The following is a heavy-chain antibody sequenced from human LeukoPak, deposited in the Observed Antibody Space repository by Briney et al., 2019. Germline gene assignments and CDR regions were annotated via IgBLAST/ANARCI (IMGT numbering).Heavy chain of an antibody. V-gene: IGHV3-23*01. CDR2: IRGSGGST. Sequence: PGGSLRLSCAASGFTFSSYAMSWVRQAPGKGLEWVSAIRGSGGSTYYADSVKGRFTISRDNSKNTLYLQMNSLRAEDTAVYYCAKRLAANWYNWFDPWGQGTLVTVSS. CDR3: AKRLAANWYNWFDP. D-gene: IGHD6-13*01. J-gene: IGHJ5*02. CDR1: GFTFSSYA.